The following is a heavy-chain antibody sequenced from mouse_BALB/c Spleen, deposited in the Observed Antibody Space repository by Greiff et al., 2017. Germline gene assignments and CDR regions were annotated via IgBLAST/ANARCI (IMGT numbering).Heavy chain of an antibody. CDR2: ISSGGST. J-gene: IGHJ1*01. V-gene: IGHV5-6-5*01. CDR1: GFTFSSYA. Sequence: EVMLVESGGGLVKPGGSLKLSCAASGFTFSSYAMSWVRQTPEKRLEWVASISSGGSTYYPDSVKGRFTISRDNARNILYLQMSSLRSEDTAMYYCARGPDNWYFDVWGAGTTVTVSS. CDR3: ARGPDNWYFDV.